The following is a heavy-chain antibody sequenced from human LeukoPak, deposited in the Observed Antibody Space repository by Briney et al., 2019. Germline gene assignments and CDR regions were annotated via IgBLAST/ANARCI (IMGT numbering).Heavy chain of an antibody. J-gene: IGHJ4*02. CDR1: GFTFSSYA. V-gene: IGHV3-23*01. CDR2: ISGSGGGT. Sequence: GGSLRLSCAASGFTFSSYAMSWVRQAPGKGLEWVSAISGSGGGTYYADSVKGRFTISRDNSKNTLYLQMNSLRAEDTAVYYCAKAAYYDSSGYCFDYWGQGTLVTVSS. CDR3: AKAAYYDSSGYCFDY. D-gene: IGHD3-22*01.